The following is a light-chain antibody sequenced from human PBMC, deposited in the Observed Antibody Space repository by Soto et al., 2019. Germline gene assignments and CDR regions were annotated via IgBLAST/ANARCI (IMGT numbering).Light chain of an antibody. V-gene: IGLV2-23*01. CDR3: CSYAGPRYV. CDR1: NSDVGGYNL. Sequence: QSALAQPASVSGSPGQSITISCTGTNSDVGGYNLVSWYQQHPGKAPKLIIYEGTKRPSGVSNRFSGSKSGDTASLTISGLQAEDEADYYCCSYAGPRYVFGTGTKVTVL. CDR2: EGT. J-gene: IGLJ1*01.